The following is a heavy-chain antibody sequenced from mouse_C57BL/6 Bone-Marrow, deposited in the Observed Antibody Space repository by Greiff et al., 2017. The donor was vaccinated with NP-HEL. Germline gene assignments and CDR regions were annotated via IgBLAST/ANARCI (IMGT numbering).Heavy chain of an antibody. CDR3: ARVYYDDDVPYYYAMDY. Sequence: QVQLQQSGPELVKPGASVKLSCKASGYTFTSYDINWVKQRPGQGLEWIGWIYPRDGSTKYNEKFKGKATLTVDTSSSTAYMELHSLTSEDSAVYFCARVYYDDDVPYYYAMDYWGQGTSVTVSS. D-gene: IGHD2-4*01. CDR2: IYPRDGST. V-gene: IGHV1-85*01. CDR1: GYTFTSYD. J-gene: IGHJ4*01.